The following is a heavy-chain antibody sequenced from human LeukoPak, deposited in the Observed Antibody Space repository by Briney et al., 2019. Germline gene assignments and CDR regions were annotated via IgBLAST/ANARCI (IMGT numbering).Heavy chain of an antibody. D-gene: IGHD2-2*01. CDR3: TRDAAEVGYAAYYYYGMDV. CDR2: IKSKAYGGTT. V-gene: IGHV3-49*03. J-gene: IGHJ6*02. CDR1: GFTFGDYA. Sequence: GGSLRLSCTASGFTFGDYAMSWFRQAPGKGLEWVGFIKSKAYGGTTEYAASVKGRFTISRDDSKSIAYLQMNSLKTEDTAVYYCTRDAAEVGYAAYYYYGMDVWGQGTTVTVSS.